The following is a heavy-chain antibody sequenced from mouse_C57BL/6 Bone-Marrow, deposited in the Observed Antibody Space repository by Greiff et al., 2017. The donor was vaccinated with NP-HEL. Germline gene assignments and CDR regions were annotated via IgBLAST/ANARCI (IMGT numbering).Heavy chain of an antibody. CDR1: GYTFTSYW. CDR3: ARNYYSNLYWYFDV. J-gene: IGHJ1*03. CDR2: IYPSDSET. Sequence: QVQLQQPGAELVRPGSSVKLSCKASGYTFTSYWMDWVKQRPGQGLEWIGNIYPSDSETHYNQKFKDKATLTVDKSSSTAYMQLSSLTSEDSAVYYCARNYYSNLYWYFDVWGTGTTVTVSS. D-gene: IGHD2-5*01. V-gene: IGHV1-61*01.